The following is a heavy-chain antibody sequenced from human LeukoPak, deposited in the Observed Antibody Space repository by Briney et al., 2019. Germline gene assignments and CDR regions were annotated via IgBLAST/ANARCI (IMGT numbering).Heavy chain of an antibody. CDR3: ARESDIVVVPAAPRGNWFDP. CDR2: IIPILGIA. V-gene: IGHV1-69*04. CDR1: GGTFTNYA. J-gene: IGHJ5*02. D-gene: IGHD2-2*01. Sequence: SVTVSCKASGGTFTNYAIGWVRQAPGQGLEWMGRIIPILGIANYAQKFQGRVTITADKSTSTACMELSSLRSEDTAVYYCARESDIVVVPAAPRGNWFDPWGQGTLVTVSS.